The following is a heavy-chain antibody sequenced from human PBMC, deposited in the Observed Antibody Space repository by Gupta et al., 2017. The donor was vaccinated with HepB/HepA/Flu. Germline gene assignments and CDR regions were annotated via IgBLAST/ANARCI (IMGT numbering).Heavy chain of an antibody. CDR1: GGSISSGDYY. CDR3: ARVGSTAGYSSSLAPYYFDY. CDR2: IYYSGST. D-gene: IGHD6-13*01. V-gene: IGHV4-30-4*01. Sequence: QVQLQESGPGLVKPSQTLSLTCTVSGGSISSGDYYWSWIRQPPGKGLEWIGYIYYSGSTYYNPSLKSRVTISVDTSKNQFSLKLSSVTAADTAVYYCARVGSTAGYSSSLAPYYFDYWGQGTLVTVSS. J-gene: IGHJ4*02.